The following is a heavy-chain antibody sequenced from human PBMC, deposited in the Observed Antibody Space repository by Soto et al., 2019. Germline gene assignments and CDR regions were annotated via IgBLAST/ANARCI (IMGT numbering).Heavy chain of an antibody. D-gene: IGHD6-6*01. Sequence: QVHLVQSGAEVKKPGASVKVSCKASGYTFTSYGITWVRQAPGQGLEWMGWISAHNGNTDYAQKLQGRVIVTRDTSTRTAHLELRRLRSDDTAVDYGARGRDGDYWGQGALVTVSS. V-gene: IGHV1-18*01. J-gene: IGHJ4*02. CDR2: ISAHNGNT. CDR1: GYTFTSYG. CDR3: ARGRDGDY.